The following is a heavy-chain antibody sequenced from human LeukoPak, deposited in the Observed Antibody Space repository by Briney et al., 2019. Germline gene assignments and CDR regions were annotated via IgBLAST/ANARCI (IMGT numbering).Heavy chain of an antibody. V-gene: IGHV1-18*01. J-gene: IGHJ4*02. D-gene: IGHD1-14*01. CDR1: GYSFTSYG. CDR2: ISAYNGNT. Sequence: ASVKVSCKASGYSFTSYGLSWVRQAPGQGLEWMGWISAYNGNTNYVQKLQGRVTMTTDTSTSTAYMELRILRSDDTAVYSCPRVGGGTPYYFDSWGQGTLVTVSS. CDR3: PRVGGGTPYYFDS.